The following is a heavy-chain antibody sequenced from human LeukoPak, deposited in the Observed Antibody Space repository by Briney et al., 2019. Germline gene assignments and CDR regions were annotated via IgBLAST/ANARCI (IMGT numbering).Heavy chain of an antibody. V-gene: IGHV6-1*01. J-gene: IGHJ6*02. CDR3: ARRGPAGSSSSGMDV. D-gene: IGHD6-6*01. CDR1: GDSVSINSVA. Sequence: SPTLSLTFAISGDSVSINSVAWNWIRQSPSRGLEWLGRTYYRSKWYNDYAVSVKSRITINPDTSKNQFSLQLNSVTPEDTAVYYCARRGPAGSSSSGMDVWGQGTTVTVSS. CDR2: TYYRSKWYN.